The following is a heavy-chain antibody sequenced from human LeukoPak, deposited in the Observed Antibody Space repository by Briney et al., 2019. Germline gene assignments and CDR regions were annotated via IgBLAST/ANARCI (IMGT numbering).Heavy chain of an antibody. Sequence: SETLSLTCTVSGGSITSNYWSWIRQPPAKGLEWIGYIHYSGTTDYNPSLKSRVTISLDMSKNQFSLNLNSVTAADTAMYYCARDAAGYSSSWEFDYWGQGILVTVSS. J-gene: IGHJ4*02. CDR1: GGSITSNY. V-gene: IGHV4-59*01. D-gene: IGHD6-13*01. CDR3: ARDAAGYSSSWEFDY. CDR2: IHYSGTT.